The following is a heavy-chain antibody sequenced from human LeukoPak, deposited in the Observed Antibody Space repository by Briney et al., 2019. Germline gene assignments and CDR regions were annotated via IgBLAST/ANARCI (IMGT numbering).Heavy chain of an antibody. V-gene: IGHV4-59*12. J-gene: IGHJ6*03. CDR1: RGSISGYS. CDR2: IYYSGDT. CDR3: ARVGSPRGVNYYYYTDV. Sequence: SETLSLTCTVSRGSISGYSWSWIRQSPGGGLEWIGYIYYSGDTAYNPSLRSRVTMSADTSKNQFSLKLSSVTAADTAVYYCARVGSPRGVNYYYYTDVWGKGTTVTISS. D-gene: IGHD3-10*01.